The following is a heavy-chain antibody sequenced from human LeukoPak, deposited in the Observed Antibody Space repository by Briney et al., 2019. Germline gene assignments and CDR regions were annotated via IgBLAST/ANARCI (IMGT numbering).Heavy chain of an antibody. CDR1: GYTFTSYG. J-gene: IGHJ6*03. Sequence: GASVKVSCKASGYTFTSYGISWVRQAPGQGLEGMGWISAYNGNTNYAQKLQGRVTMTTDTSTSTAYMELRSLRSDDTAVYYCARDCHFSTSCPYYYYYYMDVWGKGTTVTVSS. D-gene: IGHD2-2*01. CDR3: ARDCHFSTSCPYYYYYYMDV. CDR2: ISAYNGNT. V-gene: IGHV1-18*01.